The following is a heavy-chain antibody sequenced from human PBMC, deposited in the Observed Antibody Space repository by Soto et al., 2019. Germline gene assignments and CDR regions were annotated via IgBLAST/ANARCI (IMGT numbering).Heavy chain of an antibody. V-gene: IGHV1-2*04. CDR3: ARPPNPREPYAFHI. CDR1: GYTFTAYY. CDR2: VNPHSGAT. D-gene: IGHD1-26*01. Sequence: ASVKVSCKASGYTFTAYYIHWLRQAPGQGLEWMGWVNPHSGATVFAQKFLGSVTLTTDTSINTAYMELTSLTSDDTALYYCARPPNPREPYAFHIWGQGTLVTVSS. J-gene: IGHJ3*02.